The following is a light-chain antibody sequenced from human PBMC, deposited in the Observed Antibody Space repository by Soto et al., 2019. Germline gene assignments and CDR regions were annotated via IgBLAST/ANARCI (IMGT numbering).Light chain of an antibody. CDR1: QSVTSTY. CDR2: GAS. Sequence: EIVLTQSPGTLSLSPGEGATFSCSASQSVTSTYLAWYQQKPGQAPRLLIYGASSRATGIPDRFNGSGSGKDFTLTISSLEPEDFAVYYGQLYDNSLYTFGQGTKLEIK. V-gene: IGKV3-20*01. CDR3: QLYDNSLYT. J-gene: IGKJ2*01.